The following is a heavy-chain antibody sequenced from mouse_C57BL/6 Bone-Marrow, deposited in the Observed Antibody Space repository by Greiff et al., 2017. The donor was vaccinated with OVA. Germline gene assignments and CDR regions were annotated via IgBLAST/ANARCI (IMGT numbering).Heavy chain of an antibody. V-gene: IGHV1-26*01. D-gene: IGHD2-5*01. CDR2: INPNNGGT. Sequence: EVQLQQSGPELVKPGASVKISCKASGYTFTDYYMHWVKQSHGKSLEWIGDINPNNGGTSYNQKFKGKATLTVDKSSSTAYMELRSLTSEDSAVYYCARPESNYWYFDVWGTGTTVTVSS. J-gene: IGHJ1*03. CDR3: ARPESNYWYFDV. CDR1: GYTFTDYY.